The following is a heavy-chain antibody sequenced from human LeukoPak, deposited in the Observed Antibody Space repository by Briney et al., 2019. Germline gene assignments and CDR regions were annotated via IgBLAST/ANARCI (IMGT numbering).Heavy chain of an antibody. CDR2: ISESGHDT. D-gene: IGHD1-26*01. V-gene: IGHV3-23*01. CDR3: AKQWVDC. J-gene: IGHJ4*02. CDR1: GFTFSSYA. Sequence: GGSLRLSCAASGFTFSSYAMNWVRQAPGKGLDWVASISESGHDTNYADSVKGRFTVSRDNSKNTLYLQLNSLGVDDTAVYYCAKQWVDCWGQGTLVTVSS.